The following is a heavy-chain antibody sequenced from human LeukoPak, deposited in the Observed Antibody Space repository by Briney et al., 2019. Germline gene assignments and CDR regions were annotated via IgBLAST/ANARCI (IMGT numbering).Heavy chain of an antibody. Sequence: PSDTLSLTCSVSGRSINRYYWSWLRHPPGKALEWIGYIYPSGSTNYNPSLESRVTISVDPSRNQFSLKLRSVTAADTAVYYCARNGGYASSPKFWGQGTLVTVSS. V-gene: IGHV4-4*09. CDR2: IYPSGST. CDR1: GRSINRYY. CDR3: ARNGGYASSPKF. D-gene: IGHD2-2*01. J-gene: IGHJ4*02.